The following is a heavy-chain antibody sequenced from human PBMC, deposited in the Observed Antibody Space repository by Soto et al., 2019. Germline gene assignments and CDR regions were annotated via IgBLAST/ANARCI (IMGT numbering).Heavy chain of an antibody. CDR1: GFTFSSYG. Sequence: QVQLVESGGGVVQPGRSLRLSCAASGFTFSSYGMHWVRQAPGKGLEWVADIWYDGSNKYYADSVKGRFTISRDNSKNTLYLQMNSLRAEDTAVYYCARDGIAAADNFDYWGQGTLVTVSS. J-gene: IGHJ4*02. D-gene: IGHD6-13*01. CDR2: IWYDGSNK. CDR3: ARDGIAAADNFDY. V-gene: IGHV3-33*01.